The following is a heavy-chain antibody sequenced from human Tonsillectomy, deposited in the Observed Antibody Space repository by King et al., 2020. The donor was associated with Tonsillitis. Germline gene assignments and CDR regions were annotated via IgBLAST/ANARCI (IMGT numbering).Heavy chain of an antibody. Sequence: VQLVESGGGVVQPGRSLRLSCAASGFTFNSHSMDWVRQAPGKGLEWVAIISFDGGNKYYADSVKGRFTISRDNSKNTLYLQMNRLRTEDTAVYYCARPRMGLCVGPEDYYYGMDVWGQGTTVTVSS. CDR1: GFTFNSHS. J-gene: IGHJ6*02. CDR2: ISFDGGNK. CDR3: ARPRMGLCVGPEDYYYGMDV. V-gene: IGHV3-30-3*01. D-gene: IGHD2-2*01.